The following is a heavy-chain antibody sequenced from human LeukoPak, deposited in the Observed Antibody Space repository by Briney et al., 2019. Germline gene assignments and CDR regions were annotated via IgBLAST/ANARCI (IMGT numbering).Heavy chain of an antibody. J-gene: IGHJ4*02. V-gene: IGHV1-69*13. CDR2: IIPILGTA. D-gene: IGHD3-22*01. CDR1: GGTFSSYA. CDR3: AREAFYDSSGYYHGDS. Sequence: SVKVSCKASGGTFSSYAISWVRQAPGQGLEWMGGIIPILGTANYAQKFQGRVTMTADGSTSTAYMELSSLRSEDTAVYYCAREAFYDSSGYYHGDSWGQGSLVTVSS.